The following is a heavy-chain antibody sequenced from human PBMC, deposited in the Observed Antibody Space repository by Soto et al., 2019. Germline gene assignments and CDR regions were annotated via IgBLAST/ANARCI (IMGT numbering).Heavy chain of an antibody. Sequence: QVQLVQSGAEVKKPGSSVKVSCKASGGTFSSYAISWVRQAPGQGLEWMGGIIPIFGTANYAQKFQGRVTITADESTSTAYMELSSLRSEDTAVYYCARDCTSIAAAGTLYYYYYYGMDVWGQGTTVTVSS. J-gene: IGHJ6*02. CDR3: ARDCTSIAAAGTLYYYYYYGMDV. CDR1: GGTFSSYA. CDR2: IIPIFGTA. D-gene: IGHD6-13*01. V-gene: IGHV1-69*01.